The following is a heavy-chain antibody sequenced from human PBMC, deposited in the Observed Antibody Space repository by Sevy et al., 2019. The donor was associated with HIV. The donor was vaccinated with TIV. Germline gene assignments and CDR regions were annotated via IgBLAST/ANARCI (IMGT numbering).Heavy chain of an antibody. CDR2: IIPIFGTA. CDR1: GGTFSSYA. Sequence: ASVKVSCKASGGTFSSYAISWVRQAPGQGLEWMGGIIPIFGTANYAQKFQGRVTITADKSTSTAYMELSSLRSEDTAVYYCARAKWRDDYSSGWYAGYYGMDVWGQGTTVTVSS. J-gene: IGHJ6*02. CDR3: ARAKWRDDYSSGWYAGYYGMDV. D-gene: IGHD6-19*01. V-gene: IGHV1-69*06.